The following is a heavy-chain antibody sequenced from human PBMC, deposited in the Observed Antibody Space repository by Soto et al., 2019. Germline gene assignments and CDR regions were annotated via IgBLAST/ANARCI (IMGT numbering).Heavy chain of an antibody. CDR2: ISWNSGVI. Sequence: GRSMRLSWAVAGLTFEDFGIRWVSQVQGKGLEWVSGISWNSGVIGYADSVKGRFTVSRDNAKNSPYLQMNSLRGEDTALYYCARDPSVKGGDCVYFFYSGLAFWGQGTTVTVSS. D-gene: IGHD2-21*01. J-gene: IGHJ6*02. CDR1: GLTFEDFG. V-gene: IGHV3-9*01. CDR3: ARDPSVKGGDCVYFFYSGLAF.